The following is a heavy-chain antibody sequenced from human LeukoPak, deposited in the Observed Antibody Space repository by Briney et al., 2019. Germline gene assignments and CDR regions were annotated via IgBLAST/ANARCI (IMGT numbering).Heavy chain of an antibody. CDR3: ARGRSNYGDYGYYFDY. CDR1: GGSISSYD. CDR2: IYYSGSA. D-gene: IGHD4-17*01. J-gene: IGHJ4*02. Sequence: PSETLSLTCTVSGGSISSYDWSWIRQPPGKGLEWIGDIYYSGSANYNPSLKSSVTISVDTSKHQFSLKLSSVAAADTAVYYCARGRSNYGDYGYYFDYWGQGTLVTVSS. V-gene: IGHV4-59*01.